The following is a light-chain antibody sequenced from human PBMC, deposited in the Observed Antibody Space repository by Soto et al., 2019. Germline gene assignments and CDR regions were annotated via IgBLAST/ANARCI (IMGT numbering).Light chain of an antibody. CDR3: QHLNTYPIT. J-gene: IGKJ5*01. Sequence: IQLTQSPSSLSASVGDRVTISCRASQDISTHLAWFAQKPGRAPQLLIYAASTLHSGVPSRFSGSGSGTDFTLTISSLQPEDFATYYCQHLNTYPITFGPGTRLEMK. CDR1: QDISTH. CDR2: AAS. V-gene: IGKV1-9*01.